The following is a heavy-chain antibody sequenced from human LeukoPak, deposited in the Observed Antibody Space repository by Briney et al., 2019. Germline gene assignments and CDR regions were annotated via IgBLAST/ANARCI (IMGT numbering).Heavy chain of an antibody. V-gene: IGHV1-18*01. CDR1: GYTFTSYG. J-gene: IGHJ5*02. CDR2: SSAYNGNT. CDR3: ARNSITRVRGGRNWFDP. Sequence: ASVKVSCKASGYTFTSYGISWVRQAPGQGLEWMGWSSAYNGNTNYAQKLQGRVTMTTDTSTSTAYMELRSLRSDDTAVYYCARNSITRVRGGRNWFDPWGQGTLVTVSS. D-gene: IGHD3-10*01.